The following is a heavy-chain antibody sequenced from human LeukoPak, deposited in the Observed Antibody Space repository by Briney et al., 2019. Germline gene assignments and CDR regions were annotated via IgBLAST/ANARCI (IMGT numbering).Heavy chain of an antibody. J-gene: IGHJ4*02. D-gene: IGHD1-26*01. CDR3: TRIKWDLTYFVY. V-gene: IGHV3-74*01. CDR2: INVDGSSI. CDR1: GFTLNNYW. Sequence: GGSLRLSCAASGFTLNNYWMHWVRQAPGKGLVWVSRINVDGSSISYADSVKGRFTISRDNARNTLYLQMNSLRAEDTAVYYCTRIKWDLTYFVYWGQGTLVTASS.